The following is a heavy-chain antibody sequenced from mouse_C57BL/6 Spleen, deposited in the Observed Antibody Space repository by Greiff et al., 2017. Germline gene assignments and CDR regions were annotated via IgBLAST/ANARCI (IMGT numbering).Heavy chain of an antibody. J-gene: IGHJ2*01. CDR2: ISGGGGNT. V-gene: IGHV5-9*01. D-gene: IGHD1-1*01. CDR1: GFTFSSYT. Sequence: EVNVVESGGGLVKPGGSLKLSCAASGFTFSSYTMSWVRQTPEKRLEWVATISGGGGNTYYPDSVKGRFTISRDNAKNTLYLQMSSLRSEDTALYYCARWTTVVATGNYFDYWGQGTTLTVSS. CDR3: ARWTTVVATGNYFDY.